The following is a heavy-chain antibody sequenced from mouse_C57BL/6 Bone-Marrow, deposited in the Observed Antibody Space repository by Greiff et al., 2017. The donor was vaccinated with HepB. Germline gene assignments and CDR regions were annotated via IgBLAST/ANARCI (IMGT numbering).Heavy chain of an antibody. CDR1: GFTFSSYG. V-gene: IGHV5-6*01. D-gene: IGHD1-1*01. Sequence: EVKLVESGGDLVKPGGSLKLSCAASGFTFSSYGMSWVRQTPDKRLEWVATISSGGSYTYYPDSVKGRFTISRDNAKNTLYLQMSSLKSEDTAMYYCARHTTVVATAYWGQGTLVTVSA. CDR2: ISSGGSYT. J-gene: IGHJ3*01. CDR3: ARHTTVVATAY.